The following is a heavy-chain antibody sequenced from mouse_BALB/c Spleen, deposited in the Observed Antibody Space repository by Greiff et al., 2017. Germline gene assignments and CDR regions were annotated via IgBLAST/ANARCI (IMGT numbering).Heavy chain of an antibody. J-gene: IGHJ4*01. CDR2: ISSGGSYT. D-gene: IGHD2-2*01. CDR1: GFTFSSYG. V-gene: IGHV5-6*01. Sequence: EVQLVESGGDLVKPGGSLKLSCAASGFTFSSYGMSWVRQTPDKRLEWVATISSGGSYTYYPDSVKGRFTISRDNAKNTLYLQMSSLKSEDTAMYYCARRWTYGSLLAMDYWGQGTSVTVSS. CDR3: ARRWTYGSLLAMDY.